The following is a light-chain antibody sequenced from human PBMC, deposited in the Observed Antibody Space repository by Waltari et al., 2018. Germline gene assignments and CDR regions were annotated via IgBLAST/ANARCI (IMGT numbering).Light chain of an antibody. Sequence: DIVMTQSPDSLAVSLGERATINCKSSPSVLYSSNSKNYLAWYQQQPGQPPKLLIYWASTRESGVPDRFSGSGSGTDFTLTISSLQAEDVAVYYCQQYYSTPLTFGGGTKVEIK. V-gene: IGKV4-1*01. CDR2: WAS. CDR3: QQYYSTPLT. J-gene: IGKJ4*01. CDR1: PSVLYSSNSKNY.